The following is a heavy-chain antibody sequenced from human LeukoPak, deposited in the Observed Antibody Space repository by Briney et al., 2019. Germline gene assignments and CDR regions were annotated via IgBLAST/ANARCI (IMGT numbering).Heavy chain of an antibody. D-gene: IGHD2-15*01. CDR1: GGSFSGYY. CDR3: GRQGGHCSGGNCYSHYYYYLDV. J-gene: IGHJ6*03. V-gene: IGHV4-34*01. CDR2: IYNSGSA. Sequence: SETLSLTCAVYGGSFSGYYWSWIRQPPGKGLEWIGSIYNSGSAYYSPSLKSRVTISVDTSKNQFSLKLSSVTAADTAVYYCGRQGGHCSGGNCYSHYYYYLDVWGTGTTVAISS.